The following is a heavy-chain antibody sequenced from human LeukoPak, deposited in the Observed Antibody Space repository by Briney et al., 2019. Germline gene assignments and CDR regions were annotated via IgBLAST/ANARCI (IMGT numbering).Heavy chain of an antibody. D-gene: IGHD6-19*01. Sequence: PGGSLRLSCAASGFTFSSYAMSWVRQAPGKGLEWVSAISGSGGSTYYADSVRGRFTISRDNSKNTLYLQMNSLRAEDTAVYYCAKSSRQWLVGVSGYWGQGTLVTVSS. J-gene: IGHJ4*02. V-gene: IGHV3-23*01. CDR1: GFTFSSYA. CDR3: AKSSRQWLVGVSGY. CDR2: ISGSGGST.